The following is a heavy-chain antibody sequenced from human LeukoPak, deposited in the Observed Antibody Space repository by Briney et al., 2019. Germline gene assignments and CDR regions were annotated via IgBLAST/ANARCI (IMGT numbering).Heavy chain of an antibody. D-gene: IGHD4-11*01. CDR3: AKDLYSYFDY. J-gene: IGHJ4*02. CDR1: GFTVSSNY. V-gene: IGHV3-53*01. CDR2: IYRGGST. Sequence: PGGSLRLSCAASGFTVSSNYMSWVRQAPGEGLEWVSVIYRGGSTYYADSVKGRFTISRDNSKNTLYLQMNSLRAEDTAIYYCAKDLYSYFDYWGQGTLVTVCS.